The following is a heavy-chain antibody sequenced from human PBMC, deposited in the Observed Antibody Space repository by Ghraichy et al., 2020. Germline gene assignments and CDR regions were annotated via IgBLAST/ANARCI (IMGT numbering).Heavy chain of an antibody. CDR3: ARGLQWEPPDY. CDR1: GFTFISYS. CDR2: ISSSSDYI. D-gene: IGHD1-26*01. V-gene: IGHV3-21*01. J-gene: IGHJ4*02. Sequence: RGSLRLSCAASGFTFISYSMNWVRQAPGKGLEWVAAISSSSDYIHYADSVRGRFTISRDSADSSLYLQMNSLRVEDTAVYYCARGLQWEPPDYWGQGTLVTVSS.